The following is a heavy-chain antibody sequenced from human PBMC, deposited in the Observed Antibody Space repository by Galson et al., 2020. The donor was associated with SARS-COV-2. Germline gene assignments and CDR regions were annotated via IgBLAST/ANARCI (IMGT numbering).Heavy chain of an antibody. J-gene: IGHJ5*02. D-gene: IGHD2-8*01. CDR3: ARRSLGYCTNGVCHSGFDP. V-gene: IGHV4-59*08. CDR1: GGSISSYY. Sequence: SETLSLTCTVSGGSISSYYWSWIRQPPGKGLEWIGYIYYSGSTNSNPSLKSRVTISVDTSKNQFSLKLSSVTAADTAVYYCARRSLGYCTNGVCHSGFDPWGQGTLVTVSS. CDR2: IYYSGST.